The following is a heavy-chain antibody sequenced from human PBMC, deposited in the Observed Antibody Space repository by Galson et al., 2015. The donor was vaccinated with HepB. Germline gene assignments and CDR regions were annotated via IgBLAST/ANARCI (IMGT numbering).Heavy chain of an antibody. CDR2: IYWNSARI. CDR3: VKDMGHGDYGWAFDV. J-gene: IGHJ3*01. CDR1: GFTFRDNA. D-gene: IGHD4-17*01. V-gene: IGHV3-9*01. Sequence: SLRLSCAVSGFTFRDNAMHWVRQAPGKGLEWVSGIYWNSARIDYADSVKGRFTISRDNAKNSLYLQMDSLTAEDTALHYCVKDMGHGDYGWAFDVWGQGTMVIVSS.